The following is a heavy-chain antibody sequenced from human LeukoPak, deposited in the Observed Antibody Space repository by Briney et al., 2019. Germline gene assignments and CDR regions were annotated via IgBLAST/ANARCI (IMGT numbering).Heavy chain of an antibody. V-gene: IGHV3-53*01. CDR2: IYSCGST. CDR3: ARVGLDRSERNLDAFEN. Sequence: GGSLRLSCAASEFTVSSNYMSWVRQAPGKGLEWVSIIYSCGSTYYADSGKGRFTISRHNTKNMVYLKLNSMRAEDTAVYFCARVGLDRSERNLDAFENWGQGTMVTVSS. D-gene: IGHD1-14*01. J-gene: IGHJ3*02. CDR1: EFTVSSNY.